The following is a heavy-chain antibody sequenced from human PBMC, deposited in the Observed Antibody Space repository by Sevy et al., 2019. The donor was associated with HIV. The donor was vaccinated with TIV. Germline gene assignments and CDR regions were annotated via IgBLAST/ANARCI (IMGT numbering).Heavy chain of an antibody. V-gene: IGHV3-23*01. J-gene: IGHJ3*02. Sequence: GESLKISCAASGFTFTNYAMNWVRQAPGKGLEWVSTISGSGGSTYYADSVKGRFTISRDNSKNTLYLQMNSLRAADTALYYCARDHGESSGYYHLGAFDIWGQGKMVTVSS. CDR3: ARDHGESSGYYHLGAFDI. CDR1: GFTFTNYA. D-gene: IGHD3-22*01. CDR2: ISGSGGST.